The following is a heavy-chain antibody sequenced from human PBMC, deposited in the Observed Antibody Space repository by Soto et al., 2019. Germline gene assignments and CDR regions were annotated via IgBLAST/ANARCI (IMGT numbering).Heavy chain of an antibody. CDR1: GFTFSSYA. CDR3: AKGSYSDPEQFFNNYYYYGMDV. D-gene: IGHD1-26*01. V-gene: IGHV3-23*01. CDR2: ISGSGGST. Sequence: GGSLRLSCAASGFTFSSYAMSWVRQAPGKGLEWVSAISGSGGSTYYADSVKGRFTISRDNSKNTLYLQMNSLRAEDTAVYYCAKGSYSDPEQFFNNYYYYGMDVWGQGTTVTVSS. J-gene: IGHJ6*02.